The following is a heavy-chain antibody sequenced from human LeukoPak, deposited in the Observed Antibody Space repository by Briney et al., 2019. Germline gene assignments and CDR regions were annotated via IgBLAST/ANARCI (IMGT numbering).Heavy chain of an antibody. D-gene: IGHD7-27*01. CDR1: GFTFSDHY. CDR2: IYNGGDTI. V-gene: IGHV3-11*04. CDR3: ARGHWGLDY. Sequence: PGGSLRLSCAASGFTFSDHYMDWVRQAPGKGLETVSYIYNGGDTIYYADSVRGRFTISRDNAESSLYLQMNSLRAEDTAVYYCARGHWGLDYWGRGTLVTVSS. J-gene: IGHJ4*02.